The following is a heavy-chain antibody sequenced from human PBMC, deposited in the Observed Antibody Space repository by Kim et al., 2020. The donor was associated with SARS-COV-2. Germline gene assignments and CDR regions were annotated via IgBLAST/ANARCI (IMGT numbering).Heavy chain of an antibody. Sequence: SETLSLTCTVSGGSISSYSWSWIRQPPGKGLEWIGYTYYSGSTNYNPSLKSRVTISVDTSKNRFSLKLSSVTAADTAVYYCARDRIVYCSSTSCSLHFDYWGQGTLVTVSS. D-gene: IGHD2-2*01. J-gene: IGHJ4*02. V-gene: IGHV4-59*01. CDR3: ARDRIVYCSSTSCSLHFDY. CDR1: GGSISSYS. CDR2: TYYSGST.